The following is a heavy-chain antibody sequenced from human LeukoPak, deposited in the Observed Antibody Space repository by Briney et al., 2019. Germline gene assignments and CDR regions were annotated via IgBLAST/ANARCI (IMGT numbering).Heavy chain of an antibody. D-gene: IGHD6-13*01. CDR2: MKYDGSEK. J-gene: IGHJ4*02. V-gene: IGHV3-7*01. CDR3: ARDIEAAGLFLDY. Sequence: GGSLRLSCAASGFTFSSYWMSWVRQAPGKGLEWVANMKYDGSEKYYVDSVKGRFTISRDDAKNSLYLQMNSLRAEDTAVYYCARDIEAAGLFLDYWGQGTLVTVSS. CDR1: GFTFSSYW.